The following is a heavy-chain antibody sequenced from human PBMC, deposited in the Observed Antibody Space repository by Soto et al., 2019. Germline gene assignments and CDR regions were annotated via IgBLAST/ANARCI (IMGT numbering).Heavy chain of an antibody. J-gene: IGHJ4*02. CDR2: IHAGNGDT. D-gene: IGHD1-7*01. CDR1: GYTFTNCG. V-gene: IGHV1-3*01. CDR3: GTQDGAG. Sequence: ASVKVSCKASGYTFTNCGIHWVRQAPGQGLEWLGWIHAGNGDTRYSPKFQGRVTITRDTSASTAYMELRSLTARDTAIFYCGTQDGAGWARGTQVTVSS.